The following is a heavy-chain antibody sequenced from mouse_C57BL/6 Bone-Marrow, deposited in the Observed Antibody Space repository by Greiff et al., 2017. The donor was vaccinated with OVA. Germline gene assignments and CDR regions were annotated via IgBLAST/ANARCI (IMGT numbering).Heavy chain of an antibody. D-gene: IGHD4-1*01. CDR3: ARALWDGAMDY. J-gene: IGHJ4*01. Sequence: EVKFEESGGGLVKPGGSLKLSCAASGFTFSSYAMSWVRQTPEKRLEWVATISDGGSYTYYPDNVKGRFTISRDNAKNNLYLQMSHLKSEDTAMYYCARALWDGAMDYWGQGTSVTVSS. V-gene: IGHV5-4*03. CDR2: ISDGGSYT. CDR1: GFTFSSYA.